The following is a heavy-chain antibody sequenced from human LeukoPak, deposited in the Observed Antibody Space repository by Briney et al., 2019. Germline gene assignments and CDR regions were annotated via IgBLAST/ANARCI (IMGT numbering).Heavy chain of an antibody. CDR1: GCTFSSFE. V-gene: IGHV3-48*03. J-gene: IGHJ4*02. Sequence: GGSLRLSCTASGCTFSSFEMHWVRQAPGKGLEWISYISSGGATVYYADSVKGRFTISRDNAKNSLYLQMNSLRAEDTAVYYCARRPSGWPSDYWGQGTLVTVSS. CDR3: ARRPSGWPSDY. CDR2: ISSGGATV. D-gene: IGHD6-19*01.